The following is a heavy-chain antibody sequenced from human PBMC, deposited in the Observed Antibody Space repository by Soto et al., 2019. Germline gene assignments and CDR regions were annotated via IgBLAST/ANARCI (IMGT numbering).Heavy chain of an antibody. J-gene: IGHJ6*02. CDR2: IDPSDSYT. Sequence: GESLKVSCKDSGYSFTSYWISWVRQMPGKGLEWMGRIDPSDSYTNYSPSFQGHVTISADKSISTAYLQWSSLKASDTAVYYCARQQDYFDGSVDYLSEYYYRMDVWGQGNTVSV. CDR1: GYSFTSYW. V-gene: IGHV5-10-1*01. CDR3: ARQQDYFDGSVDYLSEYYYRMDV. D-gene: IGHD3-22*01.